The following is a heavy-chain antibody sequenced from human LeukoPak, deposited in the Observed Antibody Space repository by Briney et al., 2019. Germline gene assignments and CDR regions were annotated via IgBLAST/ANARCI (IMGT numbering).Heavy chain of an antibody. CDR2: IYYSGST. D-gene: IGHD3-10*01. CDR1: GGSVSSGSYY. J-gene: IGHJ3*02. V-gene: IGHV4-61*01. CDR3: ARAGVTHDAFDI. Sequence: KASETLSLTCTVSGGSVSSGSYYWSWIRQPPGKGLEWIGYIYYSGSTNYNPSLKSRVTISVDTSKNQFSLKLSSVTAADTAVYYCARAGVTHDAFDIWGQGTMVTVSS.